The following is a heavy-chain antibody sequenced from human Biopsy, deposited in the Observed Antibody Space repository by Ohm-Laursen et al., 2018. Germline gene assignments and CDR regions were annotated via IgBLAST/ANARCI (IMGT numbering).Heavy chain of an antibody. V-gene: IGHV3-9*01. Sequence: SLRLSCAASGFTFSSYAMNWVRQAPGKGLEWVSGISWNSGSVVYADSVKGRFTISRDNAKNSLYLQMHSLRAEDTAFYYCAKASGYSSGWPIDYWGQGNLVTVSS. CDR1: GFTFSSYA. CDR2: ISWNSGSV. CDR3: AKASGYSSGWPIDY. J-gene: IGHJ4*02. D-gene: IGHD6-19*01.